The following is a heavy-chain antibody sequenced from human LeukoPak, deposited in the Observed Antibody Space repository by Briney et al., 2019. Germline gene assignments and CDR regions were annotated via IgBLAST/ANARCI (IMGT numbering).Heavy chain of an antibody. Sequence: GGSLRLSCAASGFTFSSYGMHWVRQAPGKGLEWVAVISYDGSNKYYADSVKGRFTISRDNSKNTLYLQMNSLRAEDTAVYYCAKDFTYCGGDCYGSAFDIWGQGTMVTVSS. CDR2: ISYDGSNK. CDR3: AKDFTYCGGDCYGSAFDI. D-gene: IGHD2-21*02. V-gene: IGHV3-30*18. CDR1: GFTFSSYG. J-gene: IGHJ3*02.